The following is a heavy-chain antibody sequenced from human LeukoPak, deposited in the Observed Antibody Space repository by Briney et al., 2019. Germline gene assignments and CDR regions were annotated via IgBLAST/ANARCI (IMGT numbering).Heavy chain of an antibody. V-gene: IGHV4-30-4*08. J-gene: IGHJ4*02. CDR2: IYYSGST. Sequence: SETLSLTCTVSGGSISSGDYYWSWIRQPPGKGLEWIGYIYYSGSTYYNPSLKSRVTISVDTSKNQFSLKLSSVTAADTAVYYCARDRHYHDSSGYYSLFDYWGQGTLVTVSS. D-gene: IGHD3-22*01. CDR3: ARDRHYHDSSGYYSLFDY. CDR1: GGSISSGDYY.